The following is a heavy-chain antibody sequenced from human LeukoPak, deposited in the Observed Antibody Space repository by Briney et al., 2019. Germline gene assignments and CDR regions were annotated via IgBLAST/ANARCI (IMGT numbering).Heavy chain of an antibody. V-gene: IGHV4-39*07. Sequence: SETLSLTCTVSGGSISSSSYYWGWIRQPPGKGLEWIGSIYYSGSAYYNPSLKSRVTISVDTSKNQFSLKLSSVTAADTAVYYCASGIVVVVAAPSYWGQGTLVTVSS. J-gene: IGHJ4*02. CDR1: GGSISSSSYY. CDR3: ASGIVVVVAAPSY. D-gene: IGHD2-15*01. CDR2: IYYSGSA.